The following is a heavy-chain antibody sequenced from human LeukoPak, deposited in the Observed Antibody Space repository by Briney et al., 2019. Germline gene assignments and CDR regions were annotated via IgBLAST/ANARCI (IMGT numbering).Heavy chain of an antibody. Sequence: GGSLRLSCAASGFTFSSYAMSWVRQAPGKGLEWVSAISGSGGSTYYADSVKGRFTISRDNSKNTLYLQMNSLRAEDTAVYYCAKDKAAAGTYPYYFDYWGQGTLVTVSS. D-gene: IGHD6-13*01. CDR1: GFTFSSYA. V-gene: IGHV3-23*01. CDR2: ISGSGGST. CDR3: AKDKAAAGTYPYYFDY. J-gene: IGHJ4*02.